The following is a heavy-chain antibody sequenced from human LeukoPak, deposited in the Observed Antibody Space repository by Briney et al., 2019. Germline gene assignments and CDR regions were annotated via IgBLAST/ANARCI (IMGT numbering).Heavy chain of an antibody. CDR3: ARGGGIYCSSTSCYQAAFDY. J-gene: IGHJ4*02. V-gene: IGHV3-21*01. CDR1: GFTFSSYS. CDR2: ISSSSSYI. D-gene: IGHD2-2*01. Sequence: GGSLRLSCAASGFTFSSYSMNWVRQAPGKGLEWVSSISSSSSYIYYADSVKGRFTISRDNAKNSLYLQMNSLRAEDTAVYYCARGGGIYCSSTSCYQAAFDYWGQGTLVTVSS.